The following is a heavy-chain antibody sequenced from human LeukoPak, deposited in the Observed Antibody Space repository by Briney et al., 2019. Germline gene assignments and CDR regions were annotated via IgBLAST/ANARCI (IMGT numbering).Heavy chain of an antibody. CDR2: INPDSGVP. D-gene: IGHD3-22*01. CDR1: GYTFTGYY. V-gene: IGHV1-2*02. CDR3: ARGDHYYDSSGYYPNYFDY. J-gene: IGHJ4*02. Sequence: RASVKVSCKASGYTFTGYYMHWVRQAPGQGLEWMGRINPDSGVPNYSQKFQGRVTMTRDTSISTAYMELSRLRSDDTAVYYCARGDHYYDSSGYYPNYFDYWGQGTLVTVSS.